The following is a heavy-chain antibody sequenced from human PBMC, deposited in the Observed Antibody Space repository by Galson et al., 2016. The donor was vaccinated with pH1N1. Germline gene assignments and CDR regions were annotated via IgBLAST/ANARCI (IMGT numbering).Heavy chain of an antibody. CDR2: TKQDGSQK. D-gene: IGHD1-26*01. CDR1: GFTFSDYW. V-gene: IGHV3-7*01. CDR3: VRKVGDF. Sequence: SLRLSCAASGFTFSDYWMSWVRQAPGKGLEWVANTKQDGSQKYFVDSVKGRFTISRDNAKNSLFLQMNSLRAEDTALYYCVRKVGDFWGQGTMVTVSS. J-gene: IGHJ3*01.